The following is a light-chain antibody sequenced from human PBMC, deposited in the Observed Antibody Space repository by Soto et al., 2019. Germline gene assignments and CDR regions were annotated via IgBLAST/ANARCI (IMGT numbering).Light chain of an antibody. CDR3: QSYDSSLSGWV. Sequence: QPVLTQAPSVSGAPGQRVTISCTGSSSNIGAGYDVHWYQHLPGTAPKLLIYGNNNRPSGVPDRFSGSKSGTSASLAITGLQAEDEADYYCQSYDSSLSGWVFGGGTKLTVL. J-gene: IGLJ3*02. V-gene: IGLV1-40*01. CDR2: GNN. CDR1: SSNIGAGYD.